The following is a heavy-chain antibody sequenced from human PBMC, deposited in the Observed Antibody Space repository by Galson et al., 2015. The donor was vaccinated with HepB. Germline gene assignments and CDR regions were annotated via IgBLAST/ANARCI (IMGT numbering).Heavy chain of an antibody. J-gene: IGHJ6*02. CDR1: GFTFSNDA. Sequence: SLRLSCAASGFTFSNDAMSWVRQAPGKGLEWVSGISVIGGSTYYADSVKGRFTISRDNSKNTLYLQMNSLGAEDTAVYYCARDSGSGRGYGMDVWGQGTTVTVSS. CDR3: ARDSGSGRGYGMDV. V-gene: IGHV3-23*01. D-gene: IGHD3-10*01. CDR2: ISVIGGST.